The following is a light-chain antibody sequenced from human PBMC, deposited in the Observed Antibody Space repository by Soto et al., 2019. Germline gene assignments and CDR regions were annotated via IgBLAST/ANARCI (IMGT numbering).Light chain of an antibody. J-gene: IGKJ1*01. CDR1: QSVSSN. CDR3: QQYNNWST. Sequence: EIVITQSPATLSVSPGERATLSCRASQSVSSNLAWYQQKPGQAPRLLIYGASTRATGIPARFNGSGSGTEFTLTISSLQSEDFAVYYCQQYNNWSTFGQGTKVDIK. CDR2: GAS. V-gene: IGKV3-15*01.